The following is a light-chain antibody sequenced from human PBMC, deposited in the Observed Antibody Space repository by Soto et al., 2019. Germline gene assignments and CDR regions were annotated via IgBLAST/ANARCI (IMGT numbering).Light chain of an antibody. CDR1: LILLKANGYTY. V-gene: IGKV2-28*01. J-gene: IGKJ1*01. CDR3: MQTLESRT. CDR2: LGY. Sequence: DIVMTQSPLSLTVTPGEPSSISCISILILLKANGYTYFHWFLQKPGQSPQLLIYLGYNRAPGVPDRFSGTGSGTDFTLKISRVEAEDVGVYYCMQTLESRTFGQGTKVDIK.